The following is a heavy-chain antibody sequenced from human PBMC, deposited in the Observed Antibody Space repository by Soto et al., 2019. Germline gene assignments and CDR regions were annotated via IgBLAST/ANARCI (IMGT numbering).Heavy chain of an antibody. J-gene: IGHJ6*02. CDR3: AKPMYSICLYAAGDEVYYYYSGMDV. CDR1: GYSFTSYY. D-gene: IGHD3-3*02. Sequence: AEVKVSCKACGYSFTSYYMHWVRQAPGKGLEEMGISNHSGGSTSYAQKFQGRVTMTRDTSTSTVYTELSSLRSEDTAVYYCAKPMYSICLYAAGDEVYYYYSGMDVWAQGTTVTVSS. V-gene: IGHV1-46*01. CDR2: SNHSGGST.